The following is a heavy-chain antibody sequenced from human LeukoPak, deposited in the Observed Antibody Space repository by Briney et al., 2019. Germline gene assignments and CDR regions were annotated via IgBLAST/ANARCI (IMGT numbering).Heavy chain of an antibody. V-gene: IGHV4-59*08. D-gene: IGHD3-22*01. Sequence: SETLCLTCTVSGGSMSSYYWSWIRQPPGKGLEWIGYIYYSGSTNYNPSLKSRVTISVDTSKNQFSLKLSSVTAADTAVYYCARTKDDSSGYYQGYWFDPWGQGTLVTVSS. CDR1: GGSMSSYY. CDR2: IYYSGST. CDR3: ARTKDDSSGYYQGYWFDP. J-gene: IGHJ5*02.